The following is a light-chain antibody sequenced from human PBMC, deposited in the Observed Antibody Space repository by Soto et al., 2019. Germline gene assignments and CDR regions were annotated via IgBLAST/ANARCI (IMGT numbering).Light chain of an antibody. V-gene: IGKV3-20*01. CDR1: QSVSSSY. CDR3: PQYGSAPLT. J-gene: IGKJ4*01. Sequence: EIVLPQSPGTLSLSPGERTTLSCRASQSVSSSYLAWYQQKPDQAPRLLIYGASSRATGIPDRFSGSGSGTYFTLTISSLEPAGFAAYYCPQYGSAPLTFGGGTKVEIK. CDR2: GAS.